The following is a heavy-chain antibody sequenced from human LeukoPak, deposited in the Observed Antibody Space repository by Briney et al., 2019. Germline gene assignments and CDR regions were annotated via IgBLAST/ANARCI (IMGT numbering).Heavy chain of an antibody. V-gene: IGHV3-30*03. CDR1: GFTFSSYG. Sequence: GRSLRLSCAASGFTFSSYGMHWVRQAPGKGLEWVAVISYDGSNKYYADSVKGRFTISRDNSKNMLYLQMNSLRAEDTAMYYCAIAPNPYYFDYWGQGTLVTVSS. CDR2: ISYDGSNK. CDR3: AIAPNPYYFDY. J-gene: IGHJ4*02.